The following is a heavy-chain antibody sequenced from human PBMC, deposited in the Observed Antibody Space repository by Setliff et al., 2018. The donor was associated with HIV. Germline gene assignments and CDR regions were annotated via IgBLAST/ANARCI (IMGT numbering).Heavy chain of an antibody. CDR3: AKQGYSDSLYAFDV. CDR1: GYSFSDYY. D-gene: IGHD1-26*01. V-gene: IGHV1-2*02. CDR2: ISPKYGGT. Sequence: ASVKVSCKASGYSFSDYYIHWVRQAPGHGFQWMGWISPKYGGTNYAQNFQGRVTMTRDTSMSTVYMALTGLTSDDTAVYYCAKQGYSDSLYAFDVWGQGTMVTVSS. J-gene: IGHJ3*01.